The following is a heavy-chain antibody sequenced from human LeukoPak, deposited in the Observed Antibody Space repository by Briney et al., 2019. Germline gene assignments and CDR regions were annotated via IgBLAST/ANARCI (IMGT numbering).Heavy chain of an antibody. CDR1: GFTFSSYW. Sequence: GGSLRLSCAASGFTFSSYWMHWVRQAPGKGLVWVSRINSDGSSTSYADSVKGRFTISRDNAKNTPYLQMNSLRAEDTAVYYCARPVGSGSYYNPLDYWGQGTLVTVSS. D-gene: IGHD3-10*01. CDR3: ARPVGSGSYYNPLDY. J-gene: IGHJ4*02. V-gene: IGHV3-74*01. CDR2: INSDGSST.